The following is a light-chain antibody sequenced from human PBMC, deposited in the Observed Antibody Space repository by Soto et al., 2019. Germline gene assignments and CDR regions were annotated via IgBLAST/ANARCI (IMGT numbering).Light chain of an antibody. Sequence: EIVMTQSPATLSVSPGERVDLSCRASQSVNSDLAWYQQKPGQAPRLLIYGASTRATGIPARFSGSGSGTEFTLTISSLQSEDFAIYYCQQYSNWPTFGQGTRLEIK. V-gene: IGKV3-15*01. CDR2: GAS. CDR1: QSVNSD. CDR3: QQYSNWPT. J-gene: IGKJ5*01.